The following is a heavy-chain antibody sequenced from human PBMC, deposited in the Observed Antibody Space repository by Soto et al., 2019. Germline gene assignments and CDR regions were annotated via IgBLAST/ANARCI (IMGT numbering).Heavy chain of an antibody. V-gene: IGHV4-31*01. CDR2: IYYSGST. CDR3: ARLESVTRSLGYFDY. D-gene: IGHD7-27*01. Sequence: QLQLQESGPGLVKPSQTLSLTCTVSGGSIRRSDYYWSWVRQLPGRGLEWIAYIYYSGSTFYNPYLMSLLAISVDTSRNQFSLSLTSVTAADTAVYYCARLESVTRSLGYFDYWGQGIRVTVTS. CDR1: GGSIRRSDYY. J-gene: IGHJ4*02.